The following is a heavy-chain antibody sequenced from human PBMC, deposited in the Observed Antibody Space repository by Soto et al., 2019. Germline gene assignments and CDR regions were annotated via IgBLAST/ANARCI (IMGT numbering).Heavy chain of an antibody. D-gene: IGHD2-2*01. CDR1: GFTFSSYG. CDR3: AKSKPIVVVPAAIHY. J-gene: IGHJ4*02. Sequence: QVQLVESGGGVVQPGRSMRLSCAASGFTFSSYGMHWVRQAPGKGLEWVAVISYDGSNKYYADSVKGRFTISRDNSKNTLYLQMNSLRAEDTAVYYCAKSKPIVVVPAAIHYWGQGPLVTVSS. CDR2: ISYDGSNK. V-gene: IGHV3-30*18.